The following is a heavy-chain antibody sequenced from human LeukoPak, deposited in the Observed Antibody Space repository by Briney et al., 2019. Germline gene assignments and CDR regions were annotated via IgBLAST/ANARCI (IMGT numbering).Heavy chain of an antibody. J-gene: IGHJ4*02. D-gene: IGHD3-10*01. V-gene: IGHV4-38-2*02. CDR1: GYSISSGYY. CDR3: ALWFGESIDY. Sequence: KPSETLSLTCTVSGYSISSGYYWGWIRQPPGKGLEWIGSIYHSGSTYYNPSLKSRVTISVDTSKNQFSLKLSSVTAADTAVYYCALWFGESIDYWGQGTLVTVSS. CDR2: IYHSGST.